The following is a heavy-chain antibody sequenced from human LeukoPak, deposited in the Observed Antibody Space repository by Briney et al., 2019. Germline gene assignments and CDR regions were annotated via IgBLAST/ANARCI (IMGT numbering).Heavy chain of an antibody. CDR3: AGRMGVWGSYRFYYYYYMDV. V-gene: IGHV4-39*01. CDR2: IYYSGSA. CDR1: GGSISSSSYY. D-gene: IGHD3-16*02. J-gene: IGHJ6*03. Sequence: SETRSLTCTVSGGSISSSSYYWGWIRQPPGKGLEWIGSIYYSGSAYYNPSLKSRVTISVDTSKNQFSLKLSSVTAADTAVYYCAGRMGVWGSYRFYYYYYMDVWGKGTTVTISS.